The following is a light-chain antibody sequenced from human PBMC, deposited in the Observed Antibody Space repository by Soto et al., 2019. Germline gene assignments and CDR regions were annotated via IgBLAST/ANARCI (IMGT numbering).Light chain of an antibody. V-gene: IGLV2-11*01. CDR1: SIDVGGYNA. Sequence: QSALTQPRSVSGSPGQSVTISCTGTSIDVGGYNAVSWYQQHPGKAPKLMIYDVSKRPSGIPDRFSGSKSGNRACLTISGLQAEDEAEYYCCSYAGSYTWVFGGGTKLTVL. CDR2: DVS. CDR3: CSYAGSYTWV. J-gene: IGLJ3*02.